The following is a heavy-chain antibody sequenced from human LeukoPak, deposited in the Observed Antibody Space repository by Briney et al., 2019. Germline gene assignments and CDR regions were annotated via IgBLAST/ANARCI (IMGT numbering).Heavy chain of an antibody. V-gene: IGHV3-21*01. CDR1: GFTFSSYS. Sequence: GGSLRLSWAASGFTFSSYSMNWVRQAPGKGLDWVSSISSSSSYIYYADSVKGRFTISRDNAKNSLYLQMNSLRAEDTAVYYCARGGGGSYYHLLDYWGQGTLVTVSS. D-gene: IGHD1-26*01. CDR3: ARGGGGSYYHLLDY. J-gene: IGHJ4*02. CDR2: ISSSSSYI.